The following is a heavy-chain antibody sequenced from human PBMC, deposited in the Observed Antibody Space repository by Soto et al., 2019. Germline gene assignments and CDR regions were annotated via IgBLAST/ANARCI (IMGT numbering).Heavy chain of an antibody. CDR2: IWYDGSNK. D-gene: IGHD6-6*01. V-gene: IGHV3-33*01. CDR1: GFTFSSYG. Sequence: GGSLRLSCAASGFTFSSYGMHWVRQAPGKGLEWVAVIWYDGSNKYYADSVKGRFTISRDNSKNTLYLQMNSLRAEETAVYYCARDAPTPLKRRKSSSPQVYYYMDVWGKGTTVTVSS. CDR3: ARDAPTPLKRRKSSSPQVYYYMDV. J-gene: IGHJ6*03.